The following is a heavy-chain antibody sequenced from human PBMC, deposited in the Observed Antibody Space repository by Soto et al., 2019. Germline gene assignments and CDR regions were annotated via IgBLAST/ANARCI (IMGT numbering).Heavy chain of an antibody. CDR1: GYSFTSYW. Sequence: PGESLKISCKGSGYSFTSYWIGWVRQMPGKGLEWMGIIYPGDSDTRYSPSFQGQVTISADKSISTAYLQWSSLKASDTAMYYCERLYYYDSICNPGTNENWFDPCGQGNLVTVSS. J-gene: IGHJ5*02. CDR3: ERLYYYDSICNPGTNENWFDP. V-gene: IGHV5-51*01. D-gene: IGHD3-22*01. CDR2: IYPGDSDT.